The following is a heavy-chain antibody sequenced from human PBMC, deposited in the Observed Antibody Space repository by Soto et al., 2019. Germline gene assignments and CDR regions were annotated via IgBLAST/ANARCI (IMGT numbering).Heavy chain of an antibody. J-gene: IGHJ3*02. CDR3: ARAHLYAFAI. Sequence: GGSLRLSCATSGFTFSTYSMNWVRQAPGKGLEWVSWIYSSGETIYYTDSVKGRFTISRDNAESSLSLQMNSLRDEDTAVYYSARAHLYAFAIWGKGT. V-gene: IGHV3-48*02. CDR2: IYSSGETI. CDR1: GFTFSTYS.